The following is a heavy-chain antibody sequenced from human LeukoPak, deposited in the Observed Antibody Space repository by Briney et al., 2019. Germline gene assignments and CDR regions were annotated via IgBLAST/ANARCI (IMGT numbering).Heavy chain of an antibody. CDR1: GYTFTSYG. CDR2: ISAYNGNT. CDR3: ATGRIVGATYGFDY. Sequence: GASVKVSCKASGYTFTSYGISWVRQAPGQGLEWMGWISAYNGNTNYAQKFQGRVTMTEDTSTDTAYMELSSLRSEDTAVYYCATGRIVGATYGFDYWGQGTLVTVSS. D-gene: IGHD1-26*01. V-gene: IGHV1-18*01. J-gene: IGHJ4*02.